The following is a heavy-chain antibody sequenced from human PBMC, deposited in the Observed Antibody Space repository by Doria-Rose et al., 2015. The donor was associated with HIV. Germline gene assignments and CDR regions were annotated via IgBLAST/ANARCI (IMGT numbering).Heavy chain of an antibody. D-gene: IGHD6-13*01. J-gene: IGHJ4*02. CDR2: IFSDDGR. Sequence: QVTLKESGPVLVKPTETLTLTCTVSGVSLSSPGMGVSWIRQPPGNALEWLAHIFSDDGRSYKTSLNSRLTISRGTSKSQVVLTMTDMDPVDTATYYCARIKSSRWYHKYYFDFWGQGTLVIVSA. CDR1: GVSLSSPGMG. V-gene: IGHV2-26*01. CDR3: ARIKSSRWYHKYYFDF.